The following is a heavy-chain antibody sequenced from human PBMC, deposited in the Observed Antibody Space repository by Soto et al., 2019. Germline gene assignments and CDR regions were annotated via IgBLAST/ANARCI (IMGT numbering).Heavy chain of an antibody. CDR2: IIPIFGTA. J-gene: IGHJ6*02. CDR1: GGTFSSYS. V-gene: IGHV1-69*13. Sequence: SVKVSCKASGGTFSSYSISWVRQAPGQGLEWMGGIIPIFGTANYAQKFQGRVTITADESTSTAYMELSSLRSEDTAVYYCASGIAAAVSAYYYYYGMDVWGQGTTVTVSS. CDR3: ASGIAAAVSAYYYYYGMDV. D-gene: IGHD6-13*01.